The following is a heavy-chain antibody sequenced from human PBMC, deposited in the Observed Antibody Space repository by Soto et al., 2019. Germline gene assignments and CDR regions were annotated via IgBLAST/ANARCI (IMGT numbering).Heavy chain of an antibody. CDR3: TRHYGLYDNVAV. V-gene: IGHV5-10-1*01. Sequence: EVQLVQSGSEVKKPGESLRISCTGSGYSFLNYWISWVRQMPGKGLEWMGRIDPSDSYTNYSPSFQGHVTISADKSIITAYLQWSSLKASDTAIYYCTRHYGLYDNVAVWGQWTTGTVSS. CDR1: GYSFLNYW. D-gene: IGHD4-17*01. CDR2: IDPSDSYT. J-gene: IGHJ6*02.